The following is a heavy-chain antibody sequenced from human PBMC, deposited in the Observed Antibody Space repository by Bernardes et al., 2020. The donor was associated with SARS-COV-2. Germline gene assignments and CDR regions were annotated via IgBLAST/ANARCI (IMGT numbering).Heavy chain of an antibody. CDR3: ARDVSGSQSNWFDP. J-gene: IGHJ5*02. V-gene: IGHV3-21*01. CDR2: ISSSSSDI. CDR1: GFTFSSSS. D-gene: IGHD3-10*01. Sequence: GGSLRLSCAASGFTFSSSSMNWVRQAPGKGLEWVSSISSSSSDIYYADSVKGRFTISKDNAKNSLYLQMNSLRDEDTAVYYCARDVSGSQSNWFDPWGQGTLVTVSS.